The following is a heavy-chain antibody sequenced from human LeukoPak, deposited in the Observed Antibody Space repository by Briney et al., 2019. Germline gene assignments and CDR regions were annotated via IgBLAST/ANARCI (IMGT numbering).Heavy chain of an antibody. CDR2: IIPIFGTA. CDR3: ARAEYSSSPWDY. J-gene: IGHJ4*02. V-gene: IGHV1-69*05. Sequence: ASVKVSCKASGGTLSNYAISWVRQAPGQGLEWMGGIIPIFGTANYAQKFQGRVTMTRDTSTSTVYMELSSLRSEDTAVYYCARAEYSSSPWDYWGQGTLVTVSS. D-gene: IGHD6-6*01. CDR1: GGTLSNYA.